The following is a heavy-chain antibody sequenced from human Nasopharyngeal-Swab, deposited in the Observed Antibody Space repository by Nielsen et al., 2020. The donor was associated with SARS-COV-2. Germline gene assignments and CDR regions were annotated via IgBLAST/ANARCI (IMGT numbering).Heavy chain of an antibody. D-gene: IGHD1-26*01. V-gene: IGHV5-51*01. CDR2: IYPGDSDT. CDR1: GYSFTSYW. CDR3: AKPPTVGAAIDY. Sequence: GGSLRLSCKGSGYSFTSYWIGWVRQMPGKGLEWMGIIYPGDSDTRYSPSFQGQVTISADKSISTAYLQWPSLKASDTAMYYCAKPPTVGAAIDYWGQGTLVIVSS. J-gene: IGHJ4*02.